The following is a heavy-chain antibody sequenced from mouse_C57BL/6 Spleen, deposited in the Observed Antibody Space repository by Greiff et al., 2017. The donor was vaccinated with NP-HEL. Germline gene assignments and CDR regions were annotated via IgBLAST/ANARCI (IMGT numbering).Heavy chain of an antibody. Sequence: QVHVKQPGAELVKPGASVKLSCKASGYTFTSYWMQWVKQRPGQGLEWIGEIDPSDSYTNYNQKFKGKATLTVDTSSSTAYMQLSSLTSEDSAVYYCARDYGSSYETFAYWGQGTLVTVSA. V-gene: IGHV1-50*01. J-gene: IGHJ3*01. CDR3: ARDYGSSYETFAY. D-gene: IGHD1-1*01. CDR2: IDPSDSYT. CDR1: GYTFTSYW.